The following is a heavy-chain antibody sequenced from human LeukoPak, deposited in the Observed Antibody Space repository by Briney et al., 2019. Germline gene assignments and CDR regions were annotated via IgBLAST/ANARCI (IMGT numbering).Heavy chain of an antibody. CDR2: IWYDGSNK. J-gene: IGHJ6*02. D-gene: IGHD4-11*01. Sequence: GGSLRLSCAASGFTFSDYYMSWIRQAPGKGLEWVAVIWYDGSNKYYADSVKGRFTISGDNSKNTLYLQMNSLSAEDTAVYYCARDRLPYYYYYAMDVWGQGTTVTVTS. V-gene: IGHV3-33*08. CDR1: GFTFSDYY. CDR3: ARDRLPYYYYYAMDV.